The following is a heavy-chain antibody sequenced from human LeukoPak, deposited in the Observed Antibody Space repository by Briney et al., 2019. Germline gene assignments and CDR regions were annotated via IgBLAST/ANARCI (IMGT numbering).Heavy chain of an antibody. V-gene: IGHV3-30*03. Sequence: GGSLRLSCAASGFTFSSYGMHWVRQAPGKGLEWVAVISYDGSNKYYADSVKGRFTISRDNSKNTLYLQMNSLRAEDTAVYYCAREGLVVVVAASPPFDYWGQGTLVTVSS. D-gene: IGHD2-15*01. CDR2: ISYDGSNK. J-gene: IGHJ4*02. CDR1: GFTFSSYG. CDR3: AREGLVVVVAASPPFDY.